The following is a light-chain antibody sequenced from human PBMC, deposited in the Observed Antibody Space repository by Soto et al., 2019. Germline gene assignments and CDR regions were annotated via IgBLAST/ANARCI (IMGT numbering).Light chain of an antibody. J-gene: IGKJ5*01. V-gene: IGKV3-20*01. CDR2: GLS. CDR3: QQYGSSIN. CDR1: QRVSSSY. Sequence: EIVLTQSPGTLSLSPGERATLSCRSSQRVSSSYLAWDQQKPGQAPRLLIYGLSNRATGIPNRFSGSGSGTDFTITINRLEPEDFAVYYCQQYGSSINFRQGTRMEIK.